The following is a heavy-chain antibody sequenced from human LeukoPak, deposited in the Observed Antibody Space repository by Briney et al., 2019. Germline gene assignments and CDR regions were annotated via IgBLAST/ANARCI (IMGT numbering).Heavy chain of an antibody. D-gene: IGHD3-10*01. V-gene: IGHV3-30*18. CDR1: GFTFSSYG. CDR2: ISYDGSNK. CDR3: AKSVVRGAYYYGMDV. Sequence: PGRSLRLSCAASGFTFSSYGMHWVRQAPGKGLEWVAVISYDGSNKYYADSVKGRFTISRDNSKNTLYLQMNSLRAEDTAVYYCAKSVVRGAYYYGMDVWGQGTTVTVSS. J-gene: IGHJ6*02.